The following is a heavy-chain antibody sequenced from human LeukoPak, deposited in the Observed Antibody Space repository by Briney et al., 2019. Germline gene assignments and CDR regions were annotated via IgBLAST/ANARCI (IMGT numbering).Heavy chain of an antibody. CDR2: IYSGDAT. CDR1: GFSVSDNY. J-gene: IGHJ5*02. V-gene: IGHV3-53*01. Sequence: PGGSLRISCAASGFSVSDNYMSWVRQAPGKGLEWVSVIYSGDATYYADSVKGRFTISRDKSKNMLYLQMNNLRVDDTAVYYCAREPDSLDPWGQGTLVTVSS. CDR3: AREPDSLDP.